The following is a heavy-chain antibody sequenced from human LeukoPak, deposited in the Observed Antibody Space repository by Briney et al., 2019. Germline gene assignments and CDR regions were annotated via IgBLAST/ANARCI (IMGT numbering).Heavy chain of an antibody. CDR1: GFTVSSSY. V-gene: IGHV3-53*01. CDR3: ARVLLTKNYGMDV. D-gene: IGHD4-11*01. Sequence: GGSLRLSCAASGFTVSSSYMSWVRQAPGKGLEWVSVIYSGGSTYYADSVKGRFTISRDNSKNTLYLQMNSLRAEDTAVYYCARVLLTKNYGMDVWGQGTTVTVSS. J-gene: IGHJ6*02. CDR2: IYSGGST.